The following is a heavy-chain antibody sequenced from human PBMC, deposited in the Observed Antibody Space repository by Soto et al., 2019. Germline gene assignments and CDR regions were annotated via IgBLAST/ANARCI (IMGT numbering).Heavy chain of an antibody. CDR3: AITDPGYSYCFEAGFDF. V-gene: IGHV4-30-4*01. D-gene: IGHD5-18*01. CDR1: GGSISSGDYY. CDR2: IYYIGST. Sequence: PSETLSLTCTVSGGSISSGDYYWSWIRQPPGKGLEWIGYIYYIGSTYYNPSLKSRVTISVDTSKNQFSLKLSYVRAADTAVYYFAITDPGYSYCFEAGFDFWGQGTLVTVSS. J-gene: IGHJ4*02.